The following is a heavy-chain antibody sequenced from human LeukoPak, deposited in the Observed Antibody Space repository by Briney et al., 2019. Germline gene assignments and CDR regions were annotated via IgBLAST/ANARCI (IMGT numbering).Heavy chain of an antibody. Sequence: GESLQISCKGAGYTFNTYYVGWVRQLPGKGLEWMGIIYPGDSDARYSPSFQGQVTISVDKSISTAYLQWSSLQASDTAIYYCASEYCSGGNCYFDYWGQGTLVTVSS. V-gene: IGHV5-51*01. J-gene: IGHJ4*02. D-gene: IGHD2-15*01. CDR2: IYPGDSDA. CDR3: ASEYCSGGNCYFDY. CDR1: GYTFNTYY.